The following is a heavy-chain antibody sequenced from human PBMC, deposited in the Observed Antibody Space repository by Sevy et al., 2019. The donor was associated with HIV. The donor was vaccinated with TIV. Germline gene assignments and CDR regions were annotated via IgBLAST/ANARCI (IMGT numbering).Heavy chain of an antibody. CDR3: ARDHPSTAPFDY. D-gene: IGHD2-21*02. V-gene: IGHV3-7*03. CDR1: GFTFSNFW. Sequence: GGSLRLSCAASGFTFSNFWMSWVRQAPGKGLEFVANIKQDGSENFYADSGKGRFTISRENAKNSLFLQMNNLRVEETAVYYCARDHPSTAPFDYWGQGTLVTVSS. CDR2: IKQDGSEN. J-gene: IGHJ4*02.